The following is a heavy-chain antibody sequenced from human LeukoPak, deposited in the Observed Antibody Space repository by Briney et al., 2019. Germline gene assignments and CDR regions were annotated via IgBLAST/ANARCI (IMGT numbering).Heavy chain of an antibody. Sequence: GGSLPLSCAASGFSFSRHAMNWVRQAPGKGLEWISHISGGSDIIEYADSVRGRFTISRDNGTGSLYLQMNSLRVEDTAVYYCARDGSGRNYIDLFDFWGQGTLVAVSS. CDR2: ISGGSDII. CDR1: GFSFSRHA. J-gene: IGHJ4*02. CDR3: ARDGSGRNYIDLFDF. D-gene: IGHD3-10*01. V-gene: IGHV3-48*01.